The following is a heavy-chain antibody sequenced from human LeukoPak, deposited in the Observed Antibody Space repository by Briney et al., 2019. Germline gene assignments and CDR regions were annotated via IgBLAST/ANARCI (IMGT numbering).Heavy chain of an antibody. D-gene: IGHD3-22*01. CDR1: GFTFSSYE. CDR3: ARDRTMIDAFDI. J-gene: IGHJ3*02. Sequence: GGSLRLSCAASGFTFSSYEMNWVRQAPGKGLEWVSYISSSGSTIYYADSVKGRFTISRDNAKNPLYLQMNSLRAEDTAVYYCARDRTMIDAFDIWGQGTMVTVSS. V-gene: IGHV3-48*03. CDR2: ISSSGSTI.